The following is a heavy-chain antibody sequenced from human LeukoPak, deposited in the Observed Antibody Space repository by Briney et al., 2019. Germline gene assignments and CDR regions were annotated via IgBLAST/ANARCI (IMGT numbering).Heavy chain of an antibody. CDR1: GFTVTTNY. V-gene: IGHV3-66*01. J-gene: IGHJ4*02. Sequence: GGSLRLSCAASGFTVTTNYMSWVRQAPGKGLEWVSVIYSGNSTYYADSVKGRFTISRDNSKNTLSLQMNSLRAEDTAVYYCARDSSTTYAADCWGQGTLVTVSS. CDR3: ARDSSTTYAADC. D-gene: IGHD2-2*01. CDR2: IYSGNST.